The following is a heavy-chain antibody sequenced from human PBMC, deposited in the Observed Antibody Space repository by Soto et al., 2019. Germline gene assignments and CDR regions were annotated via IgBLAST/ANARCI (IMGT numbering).Heavy chain of an antibody. J-gene: IGHJ6*02. Sequence: GESLKISCTGSGYTFNSYWLAWFRQMPWTGLEWRGIIYPGDSDPRYSPPFQGRVTISADEPLKTALLQWSSLKTSDSAISYCAIGRPAYYYALYVGGQGTTVTVSS. CDR2: IYPGDSDP. V-gene: IGHV5-51*04. CDR3: AIGRPAYYYALYV. CDR1: GYTFNSYW.